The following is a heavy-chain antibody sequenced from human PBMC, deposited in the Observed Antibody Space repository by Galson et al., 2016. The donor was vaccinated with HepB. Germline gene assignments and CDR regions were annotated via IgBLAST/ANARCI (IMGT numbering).Heavy chain of an antibody. V-gene: IGHV1-3*01. D-gene: IGHD2-21*01. J-gene: IGHJ4*02. CDR1: GYIFTNFA. CDR3: ARALGDF. Sequence: SVKVSCKASGYIFTNFAVQWVRQAPGQRPEWMGWINPGNGKTKFSQNFQGRITILRDTSASTAYMELSHLRSKDTAIYYCARALGDFWGPGTLVTVSS. CDR2: INPGNGKT.